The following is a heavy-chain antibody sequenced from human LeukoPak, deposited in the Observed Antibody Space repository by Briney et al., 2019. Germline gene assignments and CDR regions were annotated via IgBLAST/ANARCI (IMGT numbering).Heavy chain of an antibody. CDR3: ARQTKTTVTKYFDH. Sequence: PGRSLRLSCAASGLTFSSYEMKSVRQAPGKGLEWVSYITSSGSTIYYADSVKGRFTISRDNAKNSLYLQMNSLRAEDTAVYYCARQTKTTVTKYFDHWGRGTLVTVSS. CDR2: ITSSGSTI. V-gene: IGHV3-48*03. D-gene: IGHD4-17*01. J-gene: IGHJ2*01. CDR1: GLTFSSYE.